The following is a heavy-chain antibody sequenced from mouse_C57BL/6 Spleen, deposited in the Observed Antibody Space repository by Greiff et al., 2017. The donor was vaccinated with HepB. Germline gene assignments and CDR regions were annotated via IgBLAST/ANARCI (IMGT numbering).Heavy chain of an antibody. CDR3: ARTPLLTHYFDY. V-gene: IGHV1-81*01. J-gene: IGHJ2*01. CDR2: IYPRSGNT. CDR1: GYTFTSYG. D-gene: IGHD1-1*01. Sequence: VQLVESGAELARPGASVKLSCKASGYTFTSYGISWVKQRTGQGLEWIGEIYPRSGNTYYNEKFKGKATLTADKSSSTAYMELRSLTSEDSAVYFCARTPLLTHYFDYWGQGTTLTVSS.